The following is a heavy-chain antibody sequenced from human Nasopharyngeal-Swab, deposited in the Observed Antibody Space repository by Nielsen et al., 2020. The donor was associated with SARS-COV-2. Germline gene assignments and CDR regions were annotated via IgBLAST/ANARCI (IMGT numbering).Heavy chain of an antibody. Sequence: GESLKISCAASGFTFSRYAMSLVRQAPGKGLEWVSAISGSGGSTYYADSVKGRFTISRDNSKNTLYLQMNSLRAEDTAIYYCAKHRKGIAAAGGMDVWGQGTTVTVSS. CDR2: ISGSGGST. J-gene: IGHJ6*02. D-gene: IGHD6-13*01. CDR3: AKHRKGIAAAGGMDV. CDR1: GFTFSRYA. V-gene: IGHV3-23*01.